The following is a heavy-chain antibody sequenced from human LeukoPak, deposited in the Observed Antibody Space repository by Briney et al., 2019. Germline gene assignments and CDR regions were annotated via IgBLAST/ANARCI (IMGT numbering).Heavy chain of an antibody. V-gene: IGHV2-5*01. CDR2: FYWNDDK. D-gene: IGHD3-10*01. CDR1: GFSLSTTGVG. CDR3: AHRYNSGSYTFDY. J-gene: IGHJ4*02. Sequence: ESGPTLVNPTQTLTLTWTFSGFSLSTTGVGVGWIRQPPGKALEWLALFYWNDDKRYSPSLKNRLTITKDTSKNLVVLTMTNMDPVDTATYYCAHRYNSGSYTFDYWGQGIQVTVSS.